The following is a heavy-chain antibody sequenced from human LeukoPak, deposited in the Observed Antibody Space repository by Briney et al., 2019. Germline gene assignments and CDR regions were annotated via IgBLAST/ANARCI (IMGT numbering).Heavy chain of an antibody. CDR3: ARHLTYSSSWYKQDY. CDR2: IYYSGST. V-gene: IGHV4-39*01. J-gene: IGHJ4*02. D-gene: IGHD6-13*01. Sequence: SETLSLTCTVSGGSISSSSYYWGWIRQPPGKGLEWLGSIYYSGSTYYNPSLKSRVTISVDTSKNQFSLKLSSVTAADTAVYYCARHLTYSSSWYKQDYWGQGTLVAVSS. CDR1: GGSISSSSYY.